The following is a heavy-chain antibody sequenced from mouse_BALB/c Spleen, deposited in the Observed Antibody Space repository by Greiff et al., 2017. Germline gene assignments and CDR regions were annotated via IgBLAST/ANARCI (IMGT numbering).Heavy chain of an antibody. Sequence: EVQRVESGGGLVKPGGSLKLSCAASGFTFSSYAMSWVRQTPEKRLEWVASISSGGSTYYPDSVKGRFTISRDNARNILYLQMSSLRSEDTAMYYCARGQVVARDFDYWGQGTTLTVSS. CDR3: ARGQVVARDFDY. V-gene: IGHV5-6-5*01. CDR2: ISSGGST. CDR1: GFTFSSYA. J-gene: IGHJ2*01. D-gene: IGHD1-1*01.